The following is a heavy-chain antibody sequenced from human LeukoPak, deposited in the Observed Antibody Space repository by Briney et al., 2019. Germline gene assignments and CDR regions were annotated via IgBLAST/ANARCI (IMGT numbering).Heavy chain of an antibody. V-gene: IGHV4-4*07. Sequence: SETLSLTCTVSGGSISSYYWSWIRQPAGKGLEWIGRIYTSGSTNYNPSLKSRVTMSVDTSKSQFSLKLSSVTAADTAVYYCARVVSPPPDDYYYMDVWGKGTTVTVSS. CDR1: GGSISSYY. CDR3: ARVVSPPPDDYYYMDV. CDR2: IYTSGST. D-gene: IGHD2/OR15-2a*01. J-gene: IGHJ6*03.